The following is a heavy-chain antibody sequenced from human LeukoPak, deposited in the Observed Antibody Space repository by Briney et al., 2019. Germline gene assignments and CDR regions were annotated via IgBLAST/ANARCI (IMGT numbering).Heavy chain of an antibody. CDR3: ARVNYCSGGSCSPYYYYYMDV. CDR1: GFTFSSYS. Sequence: GGSLRLSCAASGFTFSSYSMNWVRQAPGKGLEWVSSISSSSSYMYYADSVKGRFTISRDNAKNPLYLQMNSLRAEDTAVYYCARVNYCSGGSCSPYYYYYMDVWGKGTTVTVSS. V-gene: IGHV3-21*01. D-gene: IGHD2-15*01. J-gene: IGHJ6*03. CDR2: ISSSSSYM.